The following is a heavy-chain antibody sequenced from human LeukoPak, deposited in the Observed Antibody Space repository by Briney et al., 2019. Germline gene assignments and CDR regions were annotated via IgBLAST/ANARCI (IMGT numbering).Heavy chain of an antibody. CDR1: GVSISGSTDY. Sequence: PSETLSLTCTVSGVSISGSTDYWGWVRQPPGKGLELIANIYYSGNTYYNPSLKSRVTISVDTSKNQLSLNVSSVTAADTAVYYCARVDYYYYMDVWGTGTTVTVSS. V-gene: IGHV4-39*07. CDR3: ARVDYYYYMDV. CDR2: IYYSGNT. J-gene: IGHJ6*03.